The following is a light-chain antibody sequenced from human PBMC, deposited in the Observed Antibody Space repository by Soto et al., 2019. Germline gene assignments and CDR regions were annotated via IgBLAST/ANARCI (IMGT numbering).Light chain of an antibody. Sequence: DIQMTQSPSTLSASVGDRVTITCRASQSISSWLAWFQQKPGKAPKLLRYDASSLESGVPSRFSGSGSGTEFTLTISSLQPDDFATYYCQQYGTYLWTFGQGTKVDIK. V-gene: IGKV1-5*01. CDR2: DAS. J-gene: IGKJ1*01. CDR3: QQYGTYLWT. CDR1: QSISSW.